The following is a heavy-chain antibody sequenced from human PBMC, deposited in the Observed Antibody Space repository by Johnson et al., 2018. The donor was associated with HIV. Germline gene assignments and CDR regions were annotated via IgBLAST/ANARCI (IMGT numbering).Heavy chain of an antibody. J-gene: IGHJ3*01. Sequence: VQLVESGGGLVQPGRSLRLSCAASGFTFSSYGLHWVRQAPGKGLEWVSAIGTAGDTYYPGSVKDRFTISRDNSNNTLYVEMNSLRAEDTAVYYCARVGASRFDAFHVWGQGTMVTVSS. CDR1: GFTFSSYG. V-gene: IGHV3-13*01. D-gene: IGHD3-16*01. CDR2: IGTAGDT. CDR3: ARVGASRFDAFHV.